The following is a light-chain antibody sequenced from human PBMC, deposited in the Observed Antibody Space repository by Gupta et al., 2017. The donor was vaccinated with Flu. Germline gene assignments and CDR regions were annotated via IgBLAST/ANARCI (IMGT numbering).Light chain of an antibody. V-gene: IGKV1-39*01. Sequence: SAVSSASGGYIVTITCRASHSISCYLYWYQQKPGKAPNLLIHTASSLQSGVPSRFSGSGSGTDFPLTISSLQPEDFAVYYGQHSYCSPYTFGQGTKLEIK. J-gene: IGKJ2*01. CDR1: HSISCY. CDR3: QHSYCSPYT. CDR2: TAS.